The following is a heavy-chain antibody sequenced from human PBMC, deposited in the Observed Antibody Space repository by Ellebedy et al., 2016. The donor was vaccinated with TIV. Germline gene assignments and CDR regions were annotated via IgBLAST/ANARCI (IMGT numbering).Heavy chain of an antibody. V-gene: IGHV3-66*04. CDR2: IYSGGST. J-gene: IGHJ3*02. Sequence: GESLKISCAASGFTVSSNYMSWVRQAPGKGLEWVSVIYSGGSTYYADSVKGRFTISRDNSKNTLYLQMNSLRAEDTAVYYCARHPPLVDTVTTKGAFDIWGQGTMVTVSS. D-gene: IGHD4-17*01. CDR3: ARHPPLVDTVTTKGAFDI. CDR1: GFTVSSNY.